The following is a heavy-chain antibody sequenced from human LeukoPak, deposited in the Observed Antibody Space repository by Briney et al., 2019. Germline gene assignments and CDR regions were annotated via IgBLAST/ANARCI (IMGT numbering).Heavy chain of an antibody. CDR2: ISGSGGST. V-gene: IGHV3-23*01. D-gene: IGHD4-17*01. Sequence: AGGTLRLSCAASGFTFSHYGMSWVRQAPGKGLEWVSAISGSGGSTYYADSVKGRFTISRDNSKNTLYLQMNSLRAEDTAVYYCAKDLEAYGDYIDYWGQGTLVTVSS. J-gene: IGHJ4*02. CDR1: GFTFSHYG. CDR3: AKDLEAYGDYIDY.